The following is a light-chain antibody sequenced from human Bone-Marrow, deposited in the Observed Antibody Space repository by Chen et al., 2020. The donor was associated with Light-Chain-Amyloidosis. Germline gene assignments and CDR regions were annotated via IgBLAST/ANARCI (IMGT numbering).Light chain of an antibody. CDR3: QQYYDWPT. CDR2: GAS. J-gene: IGKJ3*01. CDR1: QSVNNY. Sequence: EIVMTQSPVTLSVSPGERATLSCRASQSVNNYLAWYQQKPGQTPRLLIYGASTRAPATPTRISGSGSGTEFTLTISSLKSEDVAVYYCQQYYDWPTFGPGTKVHI. V-gene: IGKV3-15*01.